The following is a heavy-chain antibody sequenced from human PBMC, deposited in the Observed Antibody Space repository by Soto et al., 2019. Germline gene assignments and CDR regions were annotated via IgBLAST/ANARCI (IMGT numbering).Heavy chain of an antibody. V-gene: IGHV3-23*01. CDR2: ISGSGGST. Sequence: GSLRLSCAASGFTFSSYAMSWVRQAPGKGLEWVSAISGSGGSTYYADSAKGRFTIYRDNSKNTLYLQMNSLRAEDTAVYYCVRGHVWGRARHFDYLGQGPLVTVS. J-gene: IGHJ4*02. CDR3: VRGHVWGRARHFDY. D-gene: IGHD3-16*01. CDR1: GFTFSSYA.